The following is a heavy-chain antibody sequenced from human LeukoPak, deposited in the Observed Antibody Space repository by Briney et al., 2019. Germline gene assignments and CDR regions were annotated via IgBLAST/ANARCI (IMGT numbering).Heavy chain of an antibody. CDR3: AKGQMWAVAGYIDY. CDR1: GSTFDDYA. Sequence: PGRSLRLSCAASGSTFDDYAMHWVRQAPGKGLEWVSGISWNSGSIGYADSVKGRFTISRDNAKNSLYLQMNSLRAEDTALYYCAKGQMWAVAGYIDYWGQGTLVTVSS. CDR2: ISWNSGSI. D-gene: IGHD6-19*01. J-gene: IGHJ4*02. V-gene: IGHV3-9*01.